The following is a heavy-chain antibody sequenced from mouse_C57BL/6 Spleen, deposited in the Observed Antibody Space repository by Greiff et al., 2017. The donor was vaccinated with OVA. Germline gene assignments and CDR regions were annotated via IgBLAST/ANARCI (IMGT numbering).Heavy chain of an antibody. CDR3: ARSANCSSWFAY. CDR2: IRNKANGYTT. V-gene: IGHV7-3*01. CDR1: GFTFTDYY. J-gene: IGHJ3*01. Sequence: EVKLVESGGGLVQPGGSLSLSCAASGFTFTDYYMSWVRQPPGKALEWLGFIRNKANGYTTEYSASVKGRFTISRDNSQSILYLKMNALRADDSATYYCARSANCSSWFAYWGQGTLVTVSA. D-gene: IGHD4-1*01.